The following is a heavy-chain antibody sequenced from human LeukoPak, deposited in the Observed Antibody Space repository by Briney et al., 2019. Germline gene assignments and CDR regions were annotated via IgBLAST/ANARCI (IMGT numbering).Heavy chain of an antibody. CDR1: GGSFSGYY. V-gene: IGHV4-34*01. J-gene: IGHJ6*02. D-gene: IGHD2-15*01. Sequence: SETLSLTCAVYGGSFSGYYWSWIRQPPGKGLEWIGEINHSGSTNYNPPLKSRVTISVDTSKNQFSLKLSSVTAADTAVYYCAGVVVVAATYYGMDVWGQGTTVTVSS. CDR3: AGVVVVAATYYGMDV. CDR2: INHSGST.